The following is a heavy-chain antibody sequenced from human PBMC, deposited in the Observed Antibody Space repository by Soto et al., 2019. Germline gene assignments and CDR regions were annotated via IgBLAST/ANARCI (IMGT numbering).Heavy chain of an antibody. J-gene: IGHJ4*02. CDR3: AITEGGSPIYFDY. CDR1: GFTVSSNY. V-gene: IGHV3-53*04. CDR2: IYSGGST. Sequence: GGSLRLSCAASGFTVSSNYMSWVRQAPGKGLEWVSVIYSGGSTYYADSVKGRFTISRHNSKNTLYLQMNSLRAEDTAVYYCAITEGGSPIYFDYWGQGTLVTVSS. D-gene: IGHD3-16*01.